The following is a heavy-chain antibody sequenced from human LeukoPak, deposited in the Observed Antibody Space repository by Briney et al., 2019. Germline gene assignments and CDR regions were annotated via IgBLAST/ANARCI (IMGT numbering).Heavy chain of an antibody. CDR2: IIPILGIA. J-gene: IGHJ3*02. V-gene: IGHV1-69*04. D-gene: IGHD5-24*01. Sequence: SVKVSCKASGGTFSSYAISWVRQAPGQGLEWMGRIIPILGIANYAQKFQGRVTITADKSTSTAYMELSSLRSEDTAVYYCARAVEMATPSNYAFDIWGQGTMVTVSS. CDR1: GGTFSSYA. CDR3: ARAVEMATPSNYAFDI.